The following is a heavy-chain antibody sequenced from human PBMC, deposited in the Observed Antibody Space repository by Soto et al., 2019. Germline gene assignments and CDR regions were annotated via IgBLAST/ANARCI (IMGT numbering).Heavy chain of an antibody. V-gene: IGHV3-64D*08. CDR2: ISNNGGST. CDR1: GLTFTSYD. Sequence: GGSLRLSCSASGLTFTSYDMHWVRQAPGKGLEYVSVISNNGGSTYYADSVKGRFTISRDNSKNTLYLQMTSLRTEDTAVYYCVLDYYDNSAYFAFDYWGQGALVTVSS. J-gene: IGHJ4*02. D-gene: IGHD3-22*01. CDR3: VLDYYDNSAYFAFDY.